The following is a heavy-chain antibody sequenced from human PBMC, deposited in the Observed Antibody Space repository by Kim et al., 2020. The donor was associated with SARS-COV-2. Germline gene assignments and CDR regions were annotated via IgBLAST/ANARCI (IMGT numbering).Heavy chain of an antibody. CDR3: AKVSRSGPTYYGMDV. CDR1: GFTFDDYA. V-gene: IGHV3-9*01. CDR2: ISWNSGSI. J-gene: IGHJ6*02. Sequence: GGSLRLSCAASGFTFDDYAMHWVRQAPGKGLEWVSGISWNSGSIGYADSVKGRFTISRDNAKNSLYLQMNSLRAEDTALYYCAKVSRSGPTYYGMDVWGQGTTVTVSS. D-gene: IGHD1-26*01.